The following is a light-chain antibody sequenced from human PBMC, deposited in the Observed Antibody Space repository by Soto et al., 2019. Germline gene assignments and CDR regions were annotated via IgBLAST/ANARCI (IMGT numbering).Light chain of an antibody. CDR1: QGINNY. V-gene: IGKV1-17*03. J-gene: IGKJ2*01. CDR3: LQHQSYPFT. Sequence: DIQMTQSPSAVSASVGDRVTITCRASQGINNYLAWFQQKPGKVPKRLIYGASSLQSGVPPRFSGSGSGTEFTLTISSLQPEDFATYYCLQHQSYPFTFGQGTNLEIK. CDR2: GAS.